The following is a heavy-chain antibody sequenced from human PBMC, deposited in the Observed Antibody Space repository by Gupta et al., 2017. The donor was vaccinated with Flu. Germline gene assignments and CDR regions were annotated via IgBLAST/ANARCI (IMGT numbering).Heavy chain of an antibody. J-gene: IGHJ4*02. CDR1: AYTFTGYY. Sequence: QVQLVQSGAAVKKPGASVKVSCKVSAYTFTGYYMHWVRQAPGQGLEWMGWINPNSGGKNDAQKFQGRVTMTRDTSISTAYMELSRLRSDETAVYYCARDQSGDELYDFDYWGQGTLVTVSS. CDR2: INPNSGGK. D-gene: IGHD7-27*01. V-gene: IGHV1-2*02. CDR3: ARDQSGDELYDFDY.